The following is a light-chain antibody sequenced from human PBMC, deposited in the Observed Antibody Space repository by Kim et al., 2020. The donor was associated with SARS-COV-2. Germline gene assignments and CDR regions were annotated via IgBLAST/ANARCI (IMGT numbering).Light chain of an antibody. J-gene: IGLJ2*01. V-gene: IGLV2-18*02. CDR3: SSQTSTATWI. CDR2: EVF. CDR1: SGDISTYER. Sequence: GQSVNISCTGSSGDISTYERVSWYRQSPGTAPQRIIYEVFNRPSGVPDRFAGSKSGSTASLTISGLQPEDEADYHCSSQTSTATWIFGGGTKVTVL.